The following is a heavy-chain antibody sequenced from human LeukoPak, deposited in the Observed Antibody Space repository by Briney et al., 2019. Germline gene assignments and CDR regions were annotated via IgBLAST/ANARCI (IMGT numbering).Heavy chain of an antibody. V-gene: IGHV3-30*18. J-gene: IGHJ6*03. CDR1: GLTVSSNY. CDR2: IPLDGSHK. CDR3: AKNPAGQQYFMDV. D-gene: IGHD6-13*01. Sequence: PGGSLRLSCAASGLTVSSNYTSWVRQAPGKGLEWVAVIPLDGSHKYYADSVKGRFTISRDNSKNTLYLQINSLRPEDTAVYYCAKNPAGQQYFMDVWGKGTTVTVSS.